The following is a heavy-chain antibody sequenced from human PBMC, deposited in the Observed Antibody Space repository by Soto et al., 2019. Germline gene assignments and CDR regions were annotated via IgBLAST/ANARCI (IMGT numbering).Heavy chain of an antibody. CDR3: ARPLWRDDYNWGYFDL. V-gene: IGHV4-59*08. D-gene: IGHD4-4*01. CDR1: GGSISSYY. J-gene: IGHJ2*01. Sequence: SETLSLTCTVSGGSISSYYWSWIRQPPGKGLEWIGYIYYSGSTNYNPSLKSRVTISVDTSKNQFSLKLSSVTAADTALYYCARPLWRDDYNWGYFDLWGRGTLVTVSS. CDR2: IYYSGST.